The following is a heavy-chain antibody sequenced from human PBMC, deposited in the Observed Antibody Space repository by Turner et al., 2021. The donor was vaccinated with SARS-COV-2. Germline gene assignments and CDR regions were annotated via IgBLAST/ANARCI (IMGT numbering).Heavy chain of an antibody. CDR3: ARGISSSRRYFNWFDP. D-gene: IGHD6-13*01. J-gene: IGHJ5*02. CDR2: LYYGGAT. V-gene: IGHV4-39*01. CDR1: GDSITRWSFY. Sequence: QLQLQESGPGVVNPSETLSLPCSLSGDSITRWSFYWGWIRQSPGKGLEWLGSLYYGGATYYNPYLNNRVTVSVETSKNQFSLRLTSVTAADTAVYSCARGISSSRRYFNWFDPWGQGTLVTVSS.